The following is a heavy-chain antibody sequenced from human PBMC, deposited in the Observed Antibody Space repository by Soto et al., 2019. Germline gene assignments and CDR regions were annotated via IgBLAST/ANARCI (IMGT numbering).Heavy chain of an antibody. CDR1: GDSIKISHW. V-gene: IGHV4-4*02. Sequence: ASDPLSLTYAVSGDSIKISHWWSWVHNAPWKGLEWIGQISHSVSTNYNPSLTSRVTISVDKSKNHFSLKLTSVTAADTAVYYCAARHFWSGPWTHTRLDYWGQGTLVTVSS. CDR3: AARHFWSGPWTHTRLDY. J-gene: IGHJ4*02. D-gene: IGHD3-3*02. CDR2: ISHSVST.